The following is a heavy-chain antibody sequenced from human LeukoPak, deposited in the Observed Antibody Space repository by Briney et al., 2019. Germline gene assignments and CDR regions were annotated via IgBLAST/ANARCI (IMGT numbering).Heavy chain of an antibody. V-gene: IGHV3-11*06. CDR2: ISSSSYT. CDR3: ARGQADFDS. Sequence: GGSLRLSCAASGFTFSDFYMTWIRQAPGQGLEWVSYISSSSYTNYADSVKGRFTISRDNAKNSLYLQMNSLRAEDTAVYYCARGQADFDSWGQGTLVTVSS. CDR1: GFTFSDFY. J-gene: IGHJ4*02.